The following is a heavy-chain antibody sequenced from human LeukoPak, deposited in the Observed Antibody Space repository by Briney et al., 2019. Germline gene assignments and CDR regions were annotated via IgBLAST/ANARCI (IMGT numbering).Heavy chain of an antibody. Sequence: GGSLRLSCAASGFIFSGYWMHWVRQGPEKGLELVSRIDNDGNGIIYADSVKGRFTISRDNSKSTLYLQMNSLRAGDTALYYCAKAGYINYYAYYYMDVWGKGTTVTVSS. CDR3: AKAGYINYYAYYYMDV. CDR1: GFIFSGYW. CDR2: IDNDGNGI. D-gene: IGHD3-9*01. J-gene: IGHJ6*03. V-gene: IGHV3-74*01.